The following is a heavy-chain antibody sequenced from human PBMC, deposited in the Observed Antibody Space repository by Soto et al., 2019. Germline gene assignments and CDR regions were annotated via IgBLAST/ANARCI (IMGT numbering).Heavy chain of an antibody. CDR3: AKAAAAGDYYYYGMDV. J-gene: IGHJ6*02. CDR2: ISYDGSNK. V-gene: IGHV3-30*18. Sequence: GGSLRLSCAASGFTFSSYGMHWVRQAPGKGLEWVAVISYDGSNKYYADSVKGRFTISRDNSKNTLYLQMNSLRAEDTAVYYCAKAAAAGDYYYYGMDVWGQGTTVTVSS. D-gene: IGHD6-13*01. CDR1: GFTFSSYG.